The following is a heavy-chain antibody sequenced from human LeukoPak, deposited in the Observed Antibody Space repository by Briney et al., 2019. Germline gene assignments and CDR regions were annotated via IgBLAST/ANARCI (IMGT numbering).Heavy chain of an antibody. D-gene: IGHD6-13*01. V-gene: IGHV3-11*01. CDR1: GFTCSDYY. Sequence: GGSLRLSCAASGFTCSDYYMSWIRQAPGKGLEWVSYISSSGSTIYYADSVKGRFTISRDNAKNSLYLQMNSLRAEDTAVYYCARDSKRRFGSSWYDYWGQGTLVTVSS. CDR3: ARDSKRRFGSSWYDY. J-gene: IGHJ4*02. CDR2: ISSSGSTI.